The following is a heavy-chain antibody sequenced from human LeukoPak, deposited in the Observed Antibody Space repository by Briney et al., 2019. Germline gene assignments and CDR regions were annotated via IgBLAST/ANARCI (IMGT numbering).Heavy chain of an antibody. J-gene: IGHJ6*02. CDR3: ARSGRVAQYYDFWSGPYYYYGMDV. V-gene: IGHV3-21*01. CDR2: ISSSSGYI. Sequence: GGSLRLSCAASGFTFSSYSMNWVRQAPGKGLEWVSSISSSSGYIYYADSVKGRFTISRDNAKNSLYLQMNSLRAEDTAVYYCARSGRVAQYYDFWSGPYYYYGMDVWGQGTTVTVSS. CDR1: GFTFSSYS. D-gene: IGHD3-3*01.